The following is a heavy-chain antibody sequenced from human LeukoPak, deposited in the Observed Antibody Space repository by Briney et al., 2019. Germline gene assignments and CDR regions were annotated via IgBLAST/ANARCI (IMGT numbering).Heavy chain of an antibody. CDR2: ISYDGNNK. Sequence: GGSLRLSCAASGFTFTSYSMNWVRQAPGKGLEWVAVISYDGNNKYYADSVKGRFTISRDNSKNTLYLQMNSLRVEDTAVYYCVTDSSTWYFDYWGRGTLVTVSS. CDR3: VTDSSTWYFDY. V-gene: IGHV3-30*03. J-gene: IGHJ4*02. CDR1: GFTFTSYS. D-gene: IGHD6-13*01.